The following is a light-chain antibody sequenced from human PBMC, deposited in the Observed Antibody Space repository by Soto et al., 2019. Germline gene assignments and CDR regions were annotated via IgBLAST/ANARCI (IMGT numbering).Light chain of an antibody. V-gene: IGKV3-20*01. CDR2: NAS. CDR1: QTIASDF. J-gene: IGKJ2*03. CDR3: QQNSSSPRYS. Sequence: EGVLTQSPGTLSLSPGERATLFCRASQTIASDFLAWYQQKPGQAPRLLIYNASRRAAGIPQGFRGSGSGTDFTLPLSRLGPEDFAVDYCQQNSSSPRYSFGQGTKLEIK.